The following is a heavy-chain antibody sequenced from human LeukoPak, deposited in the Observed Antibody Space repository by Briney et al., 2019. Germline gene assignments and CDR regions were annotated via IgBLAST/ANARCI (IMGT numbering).Heavy chain of an antibody. D-gene: IGHD1-26*01. CDR2: IYGSGGGT. CDR3: AKGHATSGSYADY. V-gene: IGHV3-23*01. J-gene: IGHJ4*02. CDR1: GFTFSNYA. Sequence: GGSLRLSCSAAGFTFSNYAMTWFRQAPGKGLEWVSTIYGSGGGTYYADSVKGRFTISRDNSKNTLYVQMNSLKADDTAVYYCAKGHATSGSYADYWGQGTLVTVSS.